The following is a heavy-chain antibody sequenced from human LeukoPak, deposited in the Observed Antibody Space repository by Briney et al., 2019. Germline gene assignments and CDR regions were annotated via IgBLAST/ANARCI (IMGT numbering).Heavy chain of an antibody. CDR3: AREDADIVVVPAAIGNNWFDP. CDR2: IKQDGSEK. CDR1: GFTFSSYW. D-gene: IGHD2-2*01. V-gene: IGHV3-7*01. Sequence: GGSLRLSCAASGFTFSSYWMSWVRQAPGKGLEWVANIKQDGSEKYYVDSVKGRFTISRDNAKNSLYLQMNSLRAEDTAVYYCAREDADIVVVPAAIGNNWFDPWGQGTLVTVSS. J-gene: IGHJ5*02.